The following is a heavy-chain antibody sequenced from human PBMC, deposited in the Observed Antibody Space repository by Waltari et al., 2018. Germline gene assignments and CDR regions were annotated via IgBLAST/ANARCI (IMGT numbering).Heavy chain of an antibody. CDR1: GFTFSSYE. CDR2: ISRSGSPI. D-gene: IGHD6-13*01. J-gene: IGHJ4*02. CDR3: AREVASAGTDYYFDY. Sequence: EVQLVESGGGLVQPGGSLRLSCAASGFTFSSYEMNWVRQAPGKGLGWVSYISRSGSPIYYEDSVKGRFTISRDNAKSSLYLQMNSLRAEDTAVYYCAREVASAGTDYYFDYWGQGTLVTVSS. V-gene: IGHV3-48*03.